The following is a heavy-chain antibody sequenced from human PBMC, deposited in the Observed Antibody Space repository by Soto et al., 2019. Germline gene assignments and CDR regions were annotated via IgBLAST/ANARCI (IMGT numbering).Heavy chain of an antibody. V-gene: IGHV1-69*01. CDR3: ARARGLIWYNGFDP. D-gene: IGHD1-26*01. J-gene: IGHJ5*02. CDR1: GGNFSSYA. CDR2: IVPLFGTT. Sequence: QAQLVQSGAELKKPGSSVKVSCKASGGNFSSYAISWLRQAPGQGLEWMGGIVPLFGTTNYAQKFKGRLMITADDSTTTAYIELSSLRCEDTAVYYCARARGLIWYNGFDPWGQGSPVTVSS.